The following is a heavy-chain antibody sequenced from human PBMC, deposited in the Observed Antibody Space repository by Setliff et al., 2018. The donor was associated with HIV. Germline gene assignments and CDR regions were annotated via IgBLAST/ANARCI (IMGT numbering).Heavy chain of an antibody. CDR1: GYTFTSYG. J-gene: IGHJ3*02. Sequence: ASVKVSCKASGYTFTSYGISWVRQAPGQGLEWMGWISAYNGNTNYAQKLQGRVTMTTDTSTSTAYMELRSLRSDDTAVYYCARDQITMVRGTLGAFDIWGQVTMVTVSS. D-gene: IGHD3-10*01. CDR3: ARDQITMVRGTLGAFDI. CDR2: ISAYNGNT. V-gene: IGHV1-18*01.